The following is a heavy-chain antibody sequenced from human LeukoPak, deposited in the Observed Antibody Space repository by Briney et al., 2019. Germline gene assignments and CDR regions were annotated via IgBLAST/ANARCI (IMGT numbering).Heavy chain of an antibody. Sequence: SETLSLTCTVSGGSISSGGYYWSWIRQHPGKGLEWIGYIYYSGSTYYNPPLKSRVTISVDTSKNQFSLKLSSVTAADTVVYYCARARVVRGVIDYYYYGMDVWGQGTTVTVSS. V-gene: IGHV4-31*03. J-gene: IGHJ6*02. CDR2: IYYSGST. D-gene: IGHD3-10*01. CDR3: ARARVVRGVIDYYYYGMDV. CDR1: GGSISSGGYY.